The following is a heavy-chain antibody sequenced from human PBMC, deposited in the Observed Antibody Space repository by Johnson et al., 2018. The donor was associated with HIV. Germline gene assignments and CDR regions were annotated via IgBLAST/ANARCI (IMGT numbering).Heavy chain of an antibody. V-gene: IGHV3-23*04. CDR1: GFIFSSYA. D-gene: IGHD3-22*01. J-gene: IGHJ3*02. Sequence: VQLVESGGGLVKPGGSLRLSCAASGFIFSSYAMSWVRHAPGKGLEWVSGIGISRNTNYPGSVKGRFTISRDNPKNTVYLHMNSLRAEDTAVYYCAKAPLSGYEDAFDIWGQGTMVTVSS. CDR3: AKAPLSGYEDAFDI. CDR2: IGISRNT.